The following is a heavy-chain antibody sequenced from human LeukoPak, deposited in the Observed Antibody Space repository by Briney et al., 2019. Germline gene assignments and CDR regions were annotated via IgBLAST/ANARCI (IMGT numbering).Heavy chain of an antibody. CDR3: ARGGRSLPFDY. D-gene: IGHD4-17*01. V-gene: IGHV3-21*06. CDR2: VSSGSGYI. CDR1: GLSFSSYT. Sequence: GGSLRLSCAASGLSFSSYTMNWVRQAPGKGLEWVSSVSSGSGYISYADSVKGRFTISRDNAKNSLYLQMNSLRAEDTAVYYCARGGRSLPFDYWGQGTPVTVSS. J-gene: IGHJ4*02.